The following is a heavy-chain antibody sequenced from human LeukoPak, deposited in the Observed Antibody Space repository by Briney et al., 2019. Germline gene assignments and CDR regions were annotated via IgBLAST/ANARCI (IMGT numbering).Heavy chain of an antibody. Sequence: GGSLRLSCEVSGFTFSSYVMHWVRQAPGKGLEWVAVILHDGSHKYYADSVKGRFTISRDNSKNTIYLQLNSLRPEDTAVYYCARDGHYGDSRINWFDPWGQGTLVTVSS. CDR1: GFTFSSYV. CDR3: ARDGHYGDSRINWFDP. V-gene: IGHV3-30*03. CDR2: ILHDGSHK. D-gene: IGHD4-17*01. J-gene: IGHJ5*02.